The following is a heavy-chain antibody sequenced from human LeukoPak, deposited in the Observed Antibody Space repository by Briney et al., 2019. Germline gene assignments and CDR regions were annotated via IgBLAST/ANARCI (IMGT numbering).Heavy chain of an antibody. CDR3: ARDRCSSTSCYIDY. V-gene: IGHV3-21*01. CDR1: GFTFSSYG. CDR2: ISSSSSYI. J-gene: IGHJ4*02. D-gene: IGHD2-2*01. Sequence: GGSLRLSCAASGFTFSSYGMNWVRQAPGKGLEWVSSISSSSSYIYYADSVKGRFTISSDNAKNSLYLQMNSLRAEDTAVYYCARDRCSSTSCYIDYWGQGTLVTVSS.